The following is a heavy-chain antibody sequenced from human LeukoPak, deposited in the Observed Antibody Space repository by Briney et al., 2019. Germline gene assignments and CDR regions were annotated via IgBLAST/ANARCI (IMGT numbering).Heavy chain of an antibody. D-gene: IGHD3-16*02. J-gene: IGHJ5*02. V-gene: IGHV4-34*01. CDR2: INHSVST. Sequence: SETLSLTCAVSGGSFSGYYWSWVRHPPGKGLEWIGEINHSVSTNYNPSLKSRVTISVDTSKNQFSLKLSSVTAADTAVYYCARGLTVYDYIWGSYRSRSWFDPWGQGTLVTVSS. CDR3: ARGLTVYDYIWGSYRSRSWFDP. CDR1: GGSFSGYY.